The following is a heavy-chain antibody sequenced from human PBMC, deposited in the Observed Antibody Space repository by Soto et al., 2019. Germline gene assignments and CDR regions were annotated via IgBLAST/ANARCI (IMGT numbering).Heavy chain of an antibody. J-gene: IGHJ3*02. CDR2: IYSGGST. V-gene: IGHV3-53*04. D-gene: IGHD3-22*01. Sequence: GVLRLSCAASGFTVSSNYMSWVRQAPGKGLEWVSVIYSGGSTYYADSVKGRFTISRHNSKNTLYLQMNSLRAEDTAVYYCAFSSGYYPDAFDIWGQGTMVTVSS. CDR1: GFTVSSNY. CDR3: AFSSGYYPDAFDI.